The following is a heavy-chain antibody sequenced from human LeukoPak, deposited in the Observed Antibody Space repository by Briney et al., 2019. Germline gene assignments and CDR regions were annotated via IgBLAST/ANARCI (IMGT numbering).Heavy chain of an antibody. CDR3: ARLEVTYSISPFDY. Sequence: GEALKISRKGSGYSLTNYWIGWVRQMPGEGLGGGGFIYPGDSDTKYGPSFQGRVTISADKSISTAHLQWSSLKASDTAMYYCARLEVTYSISPFDYWGQGTLVTVSS. D-gene: IGHD6-13*01. V-gene: IGHV5-51*01. J-gene: IGHJ4*02. CDR1: GYSLTNYW. CDR2: IYPGDSDT.